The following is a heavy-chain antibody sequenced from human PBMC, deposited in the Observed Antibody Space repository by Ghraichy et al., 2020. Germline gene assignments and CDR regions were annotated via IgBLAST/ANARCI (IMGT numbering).Heavy chain of an antibody. J-gene: IGHJ4*02. CDR2: TSGSGGST. CDR1: GFTFSSYA. Sequence: GESLNISCAASGFTFSSYAMSWVRQAPGKGLEWVSATSGSGGSTYYADSVKGRFTISRDNSKNTLYLQMNSLRAEDTAVYYCAKGRDLFLEWLLCDYWGQGTLVTVSS. D-gene: IGHD3-3*01. V-gene: IGHV3-23*01. CDR3: AKGRDLFLEWLLCDY.